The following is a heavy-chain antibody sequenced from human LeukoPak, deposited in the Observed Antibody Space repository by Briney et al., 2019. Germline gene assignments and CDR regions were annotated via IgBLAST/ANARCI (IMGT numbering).Heavy chain of an antibody. CDR2: INHSGST. CDR1: GGSISSYY. J-gene: IGHJ2*01. V-gene: IGHV4-34*01. Sequence: SETLSLTCTVSGGSISSYYWSWIRQPPGKGLEWIGEINHSGSTNYNPSLKSRVTISVDTSKNQFSLKLSSVTAADTAVYYCARAAYSSTWYSRYFDLWGRGTLVTVSS. D-gene: IGHD6-13*01. CDR3: ARAAYSSTWYSRYFDL.